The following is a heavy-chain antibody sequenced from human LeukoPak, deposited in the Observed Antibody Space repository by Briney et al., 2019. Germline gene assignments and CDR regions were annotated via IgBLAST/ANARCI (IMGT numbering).Heavy chain of an antibody. V-gene: IGHV3-21*01. CDR2: ISSSSSYI. CDR1: GGSFSGYY. J-gene: IGHJ4*02. D-gene: IGHD5-12*01. Sequence: PSETLSLTCAVYGGSFSGYYWSWIRQPPGKGLEWVSSISSSSSYIYYADSVKGRFTISRDNAKNSLYLQMNSLRAEDTAVYYCASGYSGYDYSDYFDYWGQGTLVTVSS. CDR3: ASGYSGYDYSDYFDY.